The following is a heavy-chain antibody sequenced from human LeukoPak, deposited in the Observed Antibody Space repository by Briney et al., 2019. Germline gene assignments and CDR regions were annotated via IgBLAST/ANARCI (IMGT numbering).Heavy chain of an antibody. V-gene: IGHV3-30*18. D-gene: IGHD2-15*01. CDR2: ISYDGSNK. CDR3: AKEGPRYCSGGSCYYLDY. J-gene: IGHJ4*02. Sequence: GGSLRLSCAASGFTFSSYGMHWVRQAPGKGLEWGAVISYDGSNKYYADSVKGRFTISRDNSKNTLYLQMNSLRAEDTAVYYCAKEGPRYCSGGSCYYLDYWGQGTLVTVSS. CDR1: GFTFSSYG.